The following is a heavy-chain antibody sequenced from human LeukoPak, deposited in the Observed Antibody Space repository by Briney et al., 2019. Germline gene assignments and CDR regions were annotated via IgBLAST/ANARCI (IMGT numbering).Heavy chain of an antibody. J-gene: IGHJ3*02. CDR2: IRYDGSNK. Sequence: QSGGSLRLSCAASGFTFSSYGMHWVRQAPGKGLEWVAFIRYDGSNKYYADSVKGRFTISRDNSKNTVYLEMNTLRVEDTALYYCARVVLSGFDIWGQGTMVTVSS. CDR1: GFTFSSYG. V-gene: IGHV3-30*02. CDR3: ARVVLSGFDI. D-gene: IGHD5/OR15-5a*01.